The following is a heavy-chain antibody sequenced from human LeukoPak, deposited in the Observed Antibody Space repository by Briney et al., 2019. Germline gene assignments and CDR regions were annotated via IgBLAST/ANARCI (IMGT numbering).Heavy chain of an antibody. D-gene: IGHD2-2*02. CDR2: IIPIFGTA. J-gene: IGHJ4*02. Sequence: ASVKVSCTASGGTFSSYAISWVRQAPGQGLEWMGGIIPIFGTANYAQKFQGRVTITADESTSTAYMELSSLRSEDTAVYYCASRGLGYCSSTSCYTGGYLFDYWGQGTLVTVSS. V-gene: IGHV1-69*01. CDR1: GGTFSSYA. CDR3: ASRGLGYCSSTSCYTGGYLFDY.